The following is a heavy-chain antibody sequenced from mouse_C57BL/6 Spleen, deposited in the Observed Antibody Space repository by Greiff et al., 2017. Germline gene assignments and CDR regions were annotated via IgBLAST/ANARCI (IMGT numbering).Heavy chain of an antibody. J-gene: IGHJ1*03. CDR3: TFPLITTGGYFDV. Sequence: EVQLQQSGAELVRPGASVKLSCTASGFNIKDYYMHWVKQRPEQGLEWIGRIDPEDGDTEYAPKFQGKATMTADTSSNTAYLQLSSLTSEDTAVYYCTFPLITTGGYFDVWGTGTTVTVSS. V-gene: IGHV14-1*01. CDR1: GFNIKDYY. CDR2: IDPEDGDT. D-gene: IGHD1-1*01.